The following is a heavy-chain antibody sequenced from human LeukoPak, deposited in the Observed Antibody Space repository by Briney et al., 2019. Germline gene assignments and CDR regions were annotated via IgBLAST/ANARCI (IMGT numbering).Heavy chain of an antibody. CDR1: GFTFSSYE. D-gene: IGHD4-23*01. J-gene: IGHJ4*02. Sequence: GGSLRLSCAASGFTFSSYEMNWVRQAPGKGLEWVAFIRYDGNKKYYADSVKGRFTISRDNSKNTLYLQMNSLRAEDTAVYYCARRAGGYSHPYDYWGQGTLVTVSS. CDR2: IRYDGNKK. CDR3: ARRAGGYSHPYDY. V-gene: IGHV3-30*02.